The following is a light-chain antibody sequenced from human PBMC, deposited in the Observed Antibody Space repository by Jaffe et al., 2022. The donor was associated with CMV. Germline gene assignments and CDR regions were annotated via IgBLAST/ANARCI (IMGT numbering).Light chain of an antibody. V-gene: IGLV3-9*01. CDR1: NIGSKN. CDR2: RDS. CDR3: QVWDSSTAKGVV. Sequence: SYELTQPLSVSVALGQTARITCGGNNIGSKNVHWYQQKPGQAPVLVIYRDSNRPSGIPERFSGSNSGNTATLTISRAQAGDEADYYCQVWDSSTAKGVVFGGGTKLTVL. J-gene: IGLJ2*01.